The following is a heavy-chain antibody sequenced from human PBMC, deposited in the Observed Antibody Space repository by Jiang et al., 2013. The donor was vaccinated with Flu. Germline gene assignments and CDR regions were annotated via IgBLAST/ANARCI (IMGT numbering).Heavy chain of an antibody. CDR3: AKDHHSSGWPTFDS. D-gene: IGHD6-19*01. V-gene: IGHV3-23*01. J-gene: IGHJ4*02. CDR1: GFTFSRFA. Sequence: VQLLESGGGLVQPGGSLRLSCAASGFTFSRFAMSWVRQAPGKRLEWVASVNNGNNPYYADFVKGRFFVSRDTSRSMFFLEMNNLRADDTAIYYCAKDHHSSGWPTFDSWGQGTLVAVSS. CDR2: VNNGNNP.